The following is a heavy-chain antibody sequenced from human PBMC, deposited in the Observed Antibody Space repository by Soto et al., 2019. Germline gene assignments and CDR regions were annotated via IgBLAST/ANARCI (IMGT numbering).Heavy chain of an antibody. Sequence: QVQRVESGGGVVQPGMSLGLYCAASGFIFNEYGMHWVRRAPGKGLEWVAVIWYDGSNKYYADSLKGRFTISRDNSKNTMSLQMNNLRAEDTAVYYCARWGCSGTNCNLNQRSYDVWGQGTLVAVSS. CDR2: IWYDGSNK. D-gene: IGHD2-15*01. V-gene: IGHV3-33*03. J-gene: IGHJ4*02. CDR1: GFIFNEYG. CDR3: ARWGCSGTNCNLNQRSYDV.